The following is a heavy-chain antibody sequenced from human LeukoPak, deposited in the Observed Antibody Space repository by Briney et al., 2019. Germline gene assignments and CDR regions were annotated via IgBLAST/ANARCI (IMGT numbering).Heavy chain of an antibody. V-gene: IGHV3-7*01. J-gene: IGHJ1*01. CDR1: GFTFRDYW. D-gene: IGHD3-3*01. Sequence: GGSLRLSCAASGFTFRDYWMNWVRQAPGKGLEWVATINQDGSEKYYVDSVKGRFTISRDNARHSLHLQMNSLRAEDTAVYYCAKDRRLRFLEWSSIGYFQHWGQGTLVAVSS. CDR2: INQDGSEK. CDR3: AKDRRLRFLEWSSIGYFQH.